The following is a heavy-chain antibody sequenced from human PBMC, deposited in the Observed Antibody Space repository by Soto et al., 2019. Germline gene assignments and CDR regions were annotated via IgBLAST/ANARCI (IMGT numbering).Heavy chain of an antibody. V-gene: IGHV1-69*13. CDR3: AREVFRARSSDYYFDY. D-gene: IGHD1-26*01. J-gene: IGHJ4*02. CDR1: GGTFSSYA. Sequence: SVKVSCKASGGTFSSYAISWVRQAPGQGLEWMGGIIPIFGTANYAQKFQGRVTITADESTSTAYMELSSLRPEDTAVYYCAREVFRARSSDYYFDYWGQGTLVTVSS. CDR2: IIPIFGTA.